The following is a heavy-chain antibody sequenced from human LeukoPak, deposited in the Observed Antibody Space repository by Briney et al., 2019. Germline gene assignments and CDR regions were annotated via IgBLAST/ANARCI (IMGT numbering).Heavy chain of an antibody. D-gene: IGHD6-19*01. CDR1: GGTFSSYA. V-gene: IGHV1-8*02. Sequence: ASVKVSRKASGGTFSSYAISWVRQATGQGLEWMGRMNSNRGDTDYAQKFQGRVTMTRDTSISTAYMELSGLTSEDTAVYYCARGGPNRSGWTLDYWGPGTLVTVSS. J-gene: IGHJ4*02. CDR2: MNSNRGDT. CDR3: ARGGPNRSGWTLDY.